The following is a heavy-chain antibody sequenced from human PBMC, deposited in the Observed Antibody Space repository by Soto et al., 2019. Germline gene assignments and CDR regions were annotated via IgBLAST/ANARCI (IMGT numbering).Heavy chain of an antibody. Sequence: PGGSLRLSCAASGFTFSGSAMHWVRQASGKGLEWVGRIRSKANSYATAYAASVKGRFTISRDDSKNTAYLQMNSLKTEDTAVYYCTRAIGYCSGGSCYGTSDVWGQGTTVTVSS. D-gene: IGHD2-15*01. CDR3: TRAIGYCSGGSCYGTSDV. J-gene: IGHJ6*02. CDR1: GFTFSGSA. CDR2: IRSKANSYAT. V-gene: IGHV3-73*01.